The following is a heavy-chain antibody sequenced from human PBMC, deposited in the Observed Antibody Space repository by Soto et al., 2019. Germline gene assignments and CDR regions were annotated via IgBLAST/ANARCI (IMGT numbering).Heavy chain of an antibody. V-gene: IGHV3-9*01. Sequence: GGSLRLSCAASGFTFDDYAMHWVRQAPGKGLEWVSGISWNSGSIGYADSVKGRFTISRDNAKNSLYLQMNSLRAEDTALYYCAKELTYYYGSGSSGSMDAWGQGTTVTVSS. CDR2: ISWNSGSI. D-gene: IGHD3-10*01. CDR1: GFTFDDYA. J-gene: IGHJ6*02. CDR3: AKELTYYYGSGSSGSMDA.